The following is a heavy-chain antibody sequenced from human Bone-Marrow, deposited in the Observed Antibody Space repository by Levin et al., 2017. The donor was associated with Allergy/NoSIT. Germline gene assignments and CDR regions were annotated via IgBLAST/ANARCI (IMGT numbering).Heavy chain of an antibody. D-gene: IGHD6-13*01. CDR1: GFTFSSYA. CDR2: ISYDGSNK. Sequence: PGGSLRLSCAASGFTFSSYAMHWVRQAPGKGLEWVAVISYDGSNKYYADSVKGRFTISRDNSKNTLYLQMNSLRAEDTAVYYCARARLSSSWSTFPHFDYWGQGTLVTVSS. J-gene: IGHJ4*02. V-gene: IGHV3-30-3*01. CDR3: ARARLSSSWSTFPHFDY.